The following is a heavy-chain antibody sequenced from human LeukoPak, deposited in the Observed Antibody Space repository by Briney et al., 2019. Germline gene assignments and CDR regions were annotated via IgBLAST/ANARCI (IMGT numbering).Heavy chain of an antibody. Sequence: GRSLRLSCAASGFTFSSYPMHWVRQAPGKGLGWVALISYDGSTKYYADSVKGRFTISRDNSKNTLYLQVDSLRAEDTALYYCARPKQQMVPSYEYWGQGTLVTVSS. CDR2: ISYDGSTK. CDR3: ARPKQQMVPSYEY. CDR1: GFTFSSYP. D-gene: IGHD6-13*01. J-gene: IGHJ4*02. V-gene: IGHV3-30-3*01.